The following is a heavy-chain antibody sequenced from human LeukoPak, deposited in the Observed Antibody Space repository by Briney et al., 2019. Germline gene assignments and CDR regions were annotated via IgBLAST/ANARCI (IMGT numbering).Heavy chain of an antibody. V-gene: IGHV4-61*05. J-gene: IGHJ5*02. CDR1: GGSISSSSYY. D-gene: IGHD3-9*01. CDR3: ARGHFDWSNWFDP. CDR2: IYYSGST. Sequence: PSETLSLTCTVSGGSISSSSYYWGWIRQPPGKGLEWIGYIYYSGSTNYNPSLKSRVTISVDTSKNQFSLKLSSVTAADTAVYYCARGHFDWSNWFDPWGQGTLVTVSS.